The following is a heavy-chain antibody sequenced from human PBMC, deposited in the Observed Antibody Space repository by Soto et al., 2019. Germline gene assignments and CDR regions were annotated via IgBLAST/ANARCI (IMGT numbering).Heavy chain of an antibody. CDR3: ARGWSFSYGSYTH. Sequence: GGSLRLSCEVSGFTLSMYSMTWVRQAPGKGLEWVAKIPQEGSDGHYVDSVKGRFTISRDNAKNSVYLQMNSLRAEDTAVYYCARGWSFSYGSYTHWGQGTLVTVSS. J-gene: IGHJ4*02. CDR2: IPQEGSDG. V-gene: IGHV3-7*01. CDR1: GFTLSMYS. D-gene: IGHD5-18*01.